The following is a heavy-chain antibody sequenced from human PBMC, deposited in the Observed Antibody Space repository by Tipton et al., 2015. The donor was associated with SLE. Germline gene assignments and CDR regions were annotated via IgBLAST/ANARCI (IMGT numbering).Heavy chain of an antibody. CDR1: GGSISSYY. CDR3: AREYSGYDYRTFDH. Sequence: TLSLTCTVSGGSISSYYWGWIRQPPGKGLEWIGTIYYSGSTYYNPSLKSRVTLSLDTSKNQFSLKLRSVTAADTAVYYCAREYSGYDYRTFDHWGQGTLVTVSS. J-gene: IGHJ4*02. CDR2: IYYSGST. V-gene: IGHV4-39*07. D-gene: IGHD5-12*01.